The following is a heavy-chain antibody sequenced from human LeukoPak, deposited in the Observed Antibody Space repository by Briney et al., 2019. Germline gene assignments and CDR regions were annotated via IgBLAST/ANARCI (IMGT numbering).Heavy chain of an antibody. CDR3: AKDLGDGYNFLSFDY. Sequence: GRSLRLSCAASGFTFDGYAMHWVRQAPGKGLEWVSGISWNSGSIGYADSVKGRFTISRDNAKNSLYLQMNSLRAEDTALYYCAKDLGDGYNFLSFDYWGQGTLVTVSS. CDR1: GFTFDGYA. CDR2: ISWNSGSI. J-gene: IGHJ4*02. D-gene: IGHD5-24*01. V-gene: IGHV3-9*01.